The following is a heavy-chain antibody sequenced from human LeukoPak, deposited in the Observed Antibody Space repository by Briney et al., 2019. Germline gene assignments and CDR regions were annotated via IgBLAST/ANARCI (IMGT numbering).Heavy chain of an antibody. V-gene: IGHV4-59*08. CDR2: IYYSGST. CDR3: ASRVAGIDY. D-gene: IGHD6-19*01. CDR1: GGSISSYY. Sequence: SETLSLTYTVSGGSISSYYWSWIRQPPGKGLEWIGYIYYSGSTNYNPSLKSRVTISVDTSKNQFSLKLSSVTAADTAIYYCASRVAGIDYWGQGTLVTVSS. J-gene: IGHJ4*02.